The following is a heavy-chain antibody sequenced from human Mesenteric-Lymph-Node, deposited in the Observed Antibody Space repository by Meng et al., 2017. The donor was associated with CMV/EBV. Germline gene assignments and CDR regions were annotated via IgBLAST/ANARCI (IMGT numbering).Heavy chain of an antibody. Sequence: GESLKISCAASGFTFSTYEMNWVRQAPGKGLQWVSYISSSGATIYYADSVKGRFTISRDNAKNSLYLQMNSLRAEDTAVYYCARDHGYCSSTSCRPTGAFDIWGQGTMVTVSS. CDR1: GFTFSTYE. J-gene: IGHJ3*02. CDR3: ARDHGYCSSTSCRPTGAFDI. D-gene: IGHD2-2*01. V-gene: IGHV3-48*03. CDR2: ISSSGATI.